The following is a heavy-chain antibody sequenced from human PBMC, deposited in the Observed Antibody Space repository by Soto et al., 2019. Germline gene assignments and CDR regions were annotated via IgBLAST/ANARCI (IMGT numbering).Heavy chain of an antibody. Sequence: ASVKVSCKASGYTFTXFGISWVRQAPGQGLEWMGWISAYNGNTNYAQKLQGRVTTTTDTSTSTAYMELRSLRSDDTAVYYCARDLGGSYYAPVDYWGQGTLVTVSS. D-gene: IGHD2-15*01. J-gene: IGHJ4*02. CDR2: ISAYNGNT. CDR3: ARDLGGSYYAPVDY. CDR1: GYTFTXFG. V-gene: IGHV1-18*01.